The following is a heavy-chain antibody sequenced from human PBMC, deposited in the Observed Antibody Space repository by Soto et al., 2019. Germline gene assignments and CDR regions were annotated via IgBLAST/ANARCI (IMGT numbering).Heavy chain of an antibody. CDR1: GGTFSRYA. CDR2: IIPIFGTA. D-gene: IGHD1-26*01. V-gene: IGHV1-69*13. J-gene: IGHJ6*02. CDR3: ARVFVGATTGRRCYYYGMDV. Sequence: SLKVYCKASGGTFSRYAISWVRQAPRQGLEWMGGIIPIFGTANYAQKFQGRVTITADESTSTAYMELSSLRSEDTAVYYCARVFVGATTGRRCYYYGMDVWGQGTTVTVSS.